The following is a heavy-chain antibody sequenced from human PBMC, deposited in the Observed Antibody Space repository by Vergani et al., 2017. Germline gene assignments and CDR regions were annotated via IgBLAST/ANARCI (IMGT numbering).Heavy chain of an antibody. V-gene: IGHV3-21*01. D-gene: IGHD4-17*01. CDR1: GFTFSSYS. J-gene: IGHJ6*01. CDR2: ISGSSSYI. CDR3: ARDLQGTVTTRGLINYCYYGGDV. Sequence: EVQLVESGGGLVKPGGSLRLSCAASGFTFSSYSMNWVRQAPGKGLEWVSSISGSSSYIYYADSVKGRFTISRDNAKNSLYLQMNSLRAEDTAVYYCARDLQGTVTTRGLINYCYYGGDVWGQGTTVTVSS.